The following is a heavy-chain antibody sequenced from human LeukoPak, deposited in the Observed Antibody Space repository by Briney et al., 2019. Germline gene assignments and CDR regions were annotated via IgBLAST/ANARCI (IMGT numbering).Heavy chain of an antibody. CDR2: IIPIFGTA. J-gene: IGHJ3*02. V-gene: IGHV1-69*06. CDR3: ARDRRESYSFVTSIFDI. Sequence: ASVKVSCKASGYTFTGYYMHWVRQAPGQGLEWMGGIIPIFGTANYAQKFQGRATITADKSTSTAYMELSSLRSEDTAVYYCARDRRESYSFVTSIFDIWGQGTMVTVSS. D-gene: IGHD2-15*01. CDR1: GYTFTGYY.